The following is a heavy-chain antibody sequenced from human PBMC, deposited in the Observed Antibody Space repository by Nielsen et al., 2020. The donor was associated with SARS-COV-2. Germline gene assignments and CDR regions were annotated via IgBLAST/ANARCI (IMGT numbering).Heavy chain of an antibody. CDR2: IYYSGST. D-gene: IGHD3-16*01. CDR1: GGSISSYY. CDR3: ARESPGDGWFDP. J-gene: IGHJ5*02. Sequence: SETLSLTCTVSGGSISSYYWSWIRQPPGKGLEWIGYIYYSGSTNYNPSLRSRVTISVDTSKNQFSLKLSSVTAADTAVYYCARESPGDGWFDPWGQGTRVTVSS. V-gene: IGHV4-59*01.